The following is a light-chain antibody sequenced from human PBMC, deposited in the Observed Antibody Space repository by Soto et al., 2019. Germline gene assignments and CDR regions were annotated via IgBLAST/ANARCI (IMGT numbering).Light chain of an antibody. V-gene: IGKV3-20*01. CDR3: QQYGSSRT. CDR2: GAS. Sequence: IVFTQSPGTLCLSPGERGTLSCRASQSVSNNYLAWYQPKPGKAPRLLIYGASSRATGIPDRLSGSGSGTHFTLSISRLEPADSAVYYCQQYGSSRTFGQGTQVEIK. CDR1: QSVSNNY. J-gene: IGKJ1*01.